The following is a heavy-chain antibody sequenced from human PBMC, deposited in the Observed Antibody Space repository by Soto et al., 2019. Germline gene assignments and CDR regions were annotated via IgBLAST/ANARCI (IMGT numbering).Heavy chain of an antibody. Sequence: SETLSLTCTVSGGSISSYYWSWIRQPPGKGLEWIGYIYYSGSTNYNPSLKSRVTISVDTSKNQFSLKLSSVTAADTAVYYCARESGFYDFWSGSPPHYYYYMDVWGKGTTVTVSS. CDR1: GGSISSYY. V-gene: IGHV4-59*01. D-gene: IGHD3-3*01. CDR2: IYYSGST. CDR3: ARESGFYDFWSGSPPHYYYYMDV. J-gene: IGHJ6*03.